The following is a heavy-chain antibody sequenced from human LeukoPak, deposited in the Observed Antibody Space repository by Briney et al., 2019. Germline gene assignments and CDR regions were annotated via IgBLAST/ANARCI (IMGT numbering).Heavy chain of an antibody. CDR2: ISSNGGST. J-gene: IGHJ4*02. CDR3: ARDSDSSGYYYLPGY. D-gene: IGHD3-22*01. Sequence: PGGPLRLSCAASGFTFSSYAMHWVRQAPGKGLEYVSAISSNGGSTYYANSVKGRFTISRDNSKNTLYLQMGSLRAEDMAVYYCARDSDSSGYYYLPGYWGQGTLVTVSS. V-gene: IGHV3-64*01. CDR1: GFTFSSYA.